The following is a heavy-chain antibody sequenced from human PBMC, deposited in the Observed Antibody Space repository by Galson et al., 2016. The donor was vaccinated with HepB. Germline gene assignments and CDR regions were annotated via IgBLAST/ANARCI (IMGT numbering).Heavy chain of an antibody. CDR2: INDKGDYT. CDR1: GISLSNLA. J-gene: IGHJ4*02. CDR3: AKRDPLGGDY. D-gene: IGHD3-10*01. V-gene: IGHV3-23*01. Sequence: SLRLSCAASGISLSNLALNWVRQAPGKGLEWVSTINDKGDYTFYADSARGRFTISRDNAKNMLYLQLNSLRAEDTAVYYCAKRDPLGGDYWGQGTLVTVSS.